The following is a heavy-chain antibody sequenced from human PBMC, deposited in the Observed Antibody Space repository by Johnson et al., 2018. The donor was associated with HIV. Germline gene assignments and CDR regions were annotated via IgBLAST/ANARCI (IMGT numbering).Heavy chain of an antibody. Sequence: EVQLVESGGGLVQPGGSLRLSCAASGFTVSSNYMSWVRQAPGKGLEWVSVIGTAGDTYYPGSVKGRFTISRDNAKNSLYLQMNSLRAEDTAVYYCVRPHAFDIWGQGTMVTVSS. CDR3: VRPHAFDI. J-gene: IGHJ3*02. CDR2: IGTAGDT. CDR1: GFTVSSNY. V-gene: IGHV3-66*04.